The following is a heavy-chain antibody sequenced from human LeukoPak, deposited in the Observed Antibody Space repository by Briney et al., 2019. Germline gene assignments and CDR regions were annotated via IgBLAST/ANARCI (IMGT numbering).Heavy chain of an antibody. CDR1: GYTLTEFS. D-gene: IGHD4/OR15-4a*01. Sequence: GASVKVSCKVSGYTLTEFSMHWVRQAPGKGLEWIGGFDPEDGETIYAQKFQGRVTMTEDTSTDTAYMELSSLRSEDTAVYYCATDVAGSPMVLNGLDVWGQGTTVTVSS. CDR2: FDPEDGET. V-gene: IGHV1-24*01. J-gene: IGHJ6*02. CDR3: ATDVAGSPMVLNGLDV.